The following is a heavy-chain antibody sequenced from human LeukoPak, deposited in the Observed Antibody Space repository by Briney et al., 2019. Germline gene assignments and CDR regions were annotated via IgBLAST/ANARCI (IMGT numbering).Heavy chain of an antibody. Sequence: PGGSLRLSCLTSGFTLSTNAMSWVRQAPGKGLEWISGISGSGASTYYADSVKGRFTISRDNSKNTLYLQMNSLRAEDTAVYYCARGIQLWSDLDYWGQGTLVTVSS. CDR3: ARGIQLWSDLDY. V-gene: IGHV3-23*01. J-gene: IGHJ4*02. D-gene: IGHD5-18*01. CDR1: GFTLSTNA. CDR2: ISGSGAST.